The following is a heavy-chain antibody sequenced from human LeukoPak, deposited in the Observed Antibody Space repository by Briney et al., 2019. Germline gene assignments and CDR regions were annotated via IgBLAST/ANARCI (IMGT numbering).Heavy chain of an antibody. J-gene: IGHJ4*02. CDR1: GFTFSSHS. D-gene: IGHD3-16*02. Sequence: GGSLRLSCAAAGFTFSSHSMNWVRQAPGKGLEWVSSIRSSSIYIYYADSVKGRFTISRANAKNSLYLQINSLRAEDMAVNYCARRYDYVWGHYRYLFGPEDYWGQGTLVPVSS. CDR3: ARRYDYVWGHYRYLFGPEDY. V-gene: IGHV3-21*01. CDR2: IRSSSIYI.